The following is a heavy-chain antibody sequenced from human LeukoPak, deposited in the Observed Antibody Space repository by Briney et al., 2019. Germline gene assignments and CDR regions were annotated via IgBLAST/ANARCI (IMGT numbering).Heavy chain of an antibody. D-gene: IGHD6-19*01. CDR1: GLTFTDAW. J-gene: IGHJ4*02. V-gene: IGHV3-15*01. CDR3: TTGRVQGDAVAGTGGFDY. Sequence: KAGGSLRLSCAASGLTFTDAWMSWVRQAPGKGLEWVGRIKRKTDGGTTDYAAPVKGRFTISRDDSKNALYMQMNSLETEDTAVYSCTTGRVQGDAVAGTGGFDYWGQGTLVTVSS. CDR2: IKRKTDGGTT.